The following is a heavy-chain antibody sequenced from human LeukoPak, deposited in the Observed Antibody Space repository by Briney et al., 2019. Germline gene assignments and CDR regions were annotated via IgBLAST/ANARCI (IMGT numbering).Heavy chain of an antibody. V-gene: IGHV3-74*01. CDR2: INSDGSST. CDR1: GFTFSSYW. J-gene: IGHJ4*02. D-gene: IGHD3-10*01. CDR3: ARDRSNDY. Sequence: GGSLRLSCAASGFTFSSYWMHWLRQAPGKGRVWVSRINSDGSSTSYAASVKGRFTISRDNAKNTLYLQMNSLRAEDTAVYYCARDRSNDYWGQGTLVTVSS.